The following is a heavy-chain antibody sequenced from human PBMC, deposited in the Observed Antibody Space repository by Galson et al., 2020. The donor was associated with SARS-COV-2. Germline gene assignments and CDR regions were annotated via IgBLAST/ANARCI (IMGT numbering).Heavy chain of an antibody. Sequence: SETLSLTCTVSGGSISSGSYYWSWIRQPAGKGLEWIGRIYTSGSTNYNPSLKSRVTISVDTSKNQFPLKLSSVTAADTAVYYCARDRLLGYFDYWGQGTLVTVSS. V-gene: IGHV4-61*02. CDR1: GGSISSGSYY. D-gene: IGHD2-21*01. J-gene: IGHJ4*02. CDR3: ARDRLLGYFDY. CDR2: IYTSGST.